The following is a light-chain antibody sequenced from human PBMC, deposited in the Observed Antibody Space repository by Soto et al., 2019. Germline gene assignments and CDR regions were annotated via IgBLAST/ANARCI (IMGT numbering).Light chain of an antibody. J-gene: IGLJ1*01. CDR1: SSDIGNYKL. Sequence: QSALTQPASVSGSPGQSITISCTGTSSDIGNYKLVSWYQQHPGKAPRLIIYEVSKRPSGVSNRFSGSKSGNTASLTISGLQAEDEADYYCCSYAGSPYVFGTGTKLTVL. V-gene: IGLV2-23*02. CDR2: EVS. CDR3: CSYAGSPYV.